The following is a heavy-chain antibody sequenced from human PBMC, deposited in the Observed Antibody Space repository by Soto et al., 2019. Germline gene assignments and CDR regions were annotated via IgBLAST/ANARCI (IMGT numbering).Heavy chain of an antibody. Sequence: SVKVSCKASGGTFSSYRINWVRQAPGQGLEWVGGIVPIYRTADYAQKFQGRVTITADESARTSYMELRSLESQDTAVYYCVRDSGAKLSSSWGQGTLVTVSS. CDR2: IVPIYRTA. CDR1: GGTFSSYR. J-gene: IGHJ4*02. V-gene: IGHV1-69*13. D-gene: IGHD6-13*01. CDR3: VRDSGAKLSSS.